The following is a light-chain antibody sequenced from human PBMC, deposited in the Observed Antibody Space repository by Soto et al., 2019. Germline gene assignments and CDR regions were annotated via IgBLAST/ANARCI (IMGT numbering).Light chain of an antibody. CDR1: QTISNW. J-gene: IGKJ1*01. CDR3: QQYNSYSQT. Sequence: IQMTQSPSTLSASVGDSVTITGQASQTISNWLAWYQQKPGKAPKLLIYKASTLESGVPSRFSGSGSGTEFTLTISSLQPEEFATYYCQQYNSYSQTVGQGTKVDIK. CDR2: KAS. V-gene: IGKV1-5*03.